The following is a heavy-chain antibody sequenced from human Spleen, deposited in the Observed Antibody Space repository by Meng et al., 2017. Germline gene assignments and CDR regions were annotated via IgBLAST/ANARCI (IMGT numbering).Heavy chain of an antibody. Sequence: GESLKISCAASGFTFSRYAMSWVRQAPGKGLEWVSVISGSGGSAYYADSVKGRFTISRDNSKNTLYLQMNSRRAEDTAVYYCAKVASGDGDPRDAFDIWGQGTMVTVSS. V-gene: IGHV3-23*01. CDR3: AKVASGDGDPRDAFDI. J-gene: IGHJ3*02. CDR2: ISGSGGSA. CDR1: GFTFSRYA. D-gene: IGHD4-17*01.